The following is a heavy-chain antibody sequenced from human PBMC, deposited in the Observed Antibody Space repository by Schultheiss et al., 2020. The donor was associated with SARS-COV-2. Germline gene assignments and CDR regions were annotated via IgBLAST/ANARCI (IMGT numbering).Heavy chain of an antibody. CDR3: ARIIVVPAATQYYFDY. D-gene: IGHD2-2*01. Sequence: SQTLSLTCTVSGGSISTYYCSWIRQPPGKGLEWIGYIYYSGSTNYNPSLKSRVTISVDTSKNQFSLKLSSVTAADTAVYYCARIIVVPAATQYYFDYWGQGTLVTVSS. CDR2: IYYSGST. V-gene: IGHV4-59*12. CDR1: GGSISTYY. J-gene: IGHJ4*02.